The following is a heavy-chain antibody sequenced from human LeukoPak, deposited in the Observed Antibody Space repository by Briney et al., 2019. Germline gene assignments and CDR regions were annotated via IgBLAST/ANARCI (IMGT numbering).Heavy chain of an antibody. CDR2: INPNSGGP. Sequence: ASVKVSCKASGYTFTGYYMHWVRQAPGQGLEWMGWINPNSGGPNYAQKFQGRVTMTRDTSISTAHMELSRLRSDDTAVYYCARSKQRPFDYWGQGTLVTVSS. J-gene: IGHJ4*02. CDR3: ARSKQRPFDY. CDR1: GYTFTGYY. D-gene: IGHD5-18*01. V-gene: IGHV1-2*02.